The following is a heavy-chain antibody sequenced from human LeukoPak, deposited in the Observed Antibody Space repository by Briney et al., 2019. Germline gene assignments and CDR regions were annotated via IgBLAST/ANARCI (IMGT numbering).Heavy chain of an antibody. J-gene: IGHJ4*02. CDR2: LYNDGDI. CDR3: ARDPEWELGY. V-gene: IGHV3-53*01. D-gene: IGHD1-26*01. CDR1: GFTFSSNY. Sequence: GGSLRLSCAASGFTFSSNYMSWVRQAPGKGLEWVSVLYNDGDIYYADSVKGRFTISRDNSKNTLYLQMNSLRVEDTAVYYCARDPEWELGYWGQGTLVTVSS.